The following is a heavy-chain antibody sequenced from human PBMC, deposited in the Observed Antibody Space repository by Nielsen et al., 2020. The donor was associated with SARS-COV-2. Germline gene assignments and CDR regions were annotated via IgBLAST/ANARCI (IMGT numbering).Heavy chain of an antibody. V-gene: IGHV3-23*01. CDR2: FSGNGANT. CDR3: AKEGGILTGNPFDY. CDR1: GFTFSSYA. Sequence: GESLKISCAASGFTFSSYAMSWVRQAPGKGLEWVAGFSGNGANTYYAASVKGRFTVSRDTAKTTVYLQMNSLRAEDTAIYFCAKEGGILTGNPFDYWGLGTGVTVSS. D-gene: IGHD3-9*01. J-gene: IGHJ4*02.